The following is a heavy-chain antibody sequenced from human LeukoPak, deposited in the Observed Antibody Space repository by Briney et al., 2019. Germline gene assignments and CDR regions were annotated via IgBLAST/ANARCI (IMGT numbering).Heavy chain of an antibody. Sequence: SETLSLTCTVSGGSINSYYWTWIRQPPGQGLEWIVNIYNSGNTNYNPSLKSRVTISVDTSKNQFSLKLNSVTAADTAVYYCARESGSYLWRSWLNPWGQGTLVTVSS. D-gene: IGHD3-16*01. J-gene: IGHJ5*02. CDR3: ARESGSYLWRSWLNP. CDR2: IYNSGNT. CDR1: GGSINSYY. V-gene: IGHV4-59*01.